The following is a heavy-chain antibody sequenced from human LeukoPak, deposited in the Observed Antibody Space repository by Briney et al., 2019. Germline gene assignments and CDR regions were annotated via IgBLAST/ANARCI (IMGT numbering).Heavy chain of an antibody. CDR3: ARERGTTVTTAYFDY. CDR2: ITPIFGTA. Sequence: SVTVSCKASGGTFSRFTISWVRQAPGQGFEWMGGITPIFGTANFAQKFQGRVSITADESTSTAFMELSSLRSEDTAVYYCARERGTTVTTAYFDYWGQGTLVTVSS. CDR1: GGTFSRFT. D-gene: IGHD4-11*01. J-gene: IGHJ4*02. V-gene: IGHV1-69*13.